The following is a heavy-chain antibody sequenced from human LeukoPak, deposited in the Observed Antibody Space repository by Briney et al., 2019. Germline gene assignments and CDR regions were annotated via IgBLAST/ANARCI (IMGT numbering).Heavy chain of an antibody. D-gene: IGHD1-1*01. Sequence: GGSLRLSCAASGFNFSTYAMSWVRQAPGKGLEWLSLISGSASSTHYADAVKGRFTIFRDNAKSSLYLQMNSLRADDTGLYYCATGPRDGTTGYSLSWGQGTLVTVSS. CDR3: ATGPRDGTTGYSLS. CDR2: ISGSASST. CDR1: GFNFSTYA. J-gene: IGHJ5*02. V-gene: IGHV3-48*01.